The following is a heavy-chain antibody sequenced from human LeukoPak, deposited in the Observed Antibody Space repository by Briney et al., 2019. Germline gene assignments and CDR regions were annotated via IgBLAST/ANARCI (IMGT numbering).Heavy chain of an antibody. CDR1: GGTFSSYA. Sequence: SVKVSCKASGGTFSSYAVSCVRQARGQGLERMGGSISIFGTANYAQKFQGRVTITADESTSTAYMELSSLRSEDTAVYYCASLTYYDFWSGYYTWNYFDYWGQGALVTVSS. J-gene: IGHJ4*02. CDR2: SISIFGTA. CDR3: ASLTYYDFWSGYYTWNYFDY. D-gene: IGHD3-3*01. V-gene: IGHV1-69*01.